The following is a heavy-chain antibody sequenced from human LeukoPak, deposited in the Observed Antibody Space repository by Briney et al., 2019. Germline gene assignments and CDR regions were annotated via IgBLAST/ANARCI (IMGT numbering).Heavy chain of an antibody. CDR3: ARDSHYDILTGFYYYGMDV. CDR1: GFTFSSYA. Sequence: GGSLRLSCAASGFTFSSYAMSWVRQAPGKGLEWVSVIYSGGSTYYADSVKGRFTISRDNSKNTLYLQMNSLRAEDTAVYYCARDSHYDILTGFYYYGMDVWGQGTTVTVSS. D-gene: IGHD3-9*01. V-gene: IGHV3-53*01. CDR2: IYSGGST. J-gene: IGHJ6*02.